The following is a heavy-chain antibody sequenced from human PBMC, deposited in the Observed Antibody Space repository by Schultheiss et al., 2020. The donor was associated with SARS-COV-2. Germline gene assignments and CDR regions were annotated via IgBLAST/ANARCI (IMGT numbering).Heavy chain of an antibody. D-gene: IGHD1-26*01. Sequence: SETLSLTCTVSGGSISNSGYYWAWIRQPPGKGLEWIGSMYYSGTTNYNPSLKSRVTISLDTSKNQFSLKLSSVTAADTAVYYCASLSIVGADFDYWGQGTLVTVSS. J-gene: IGHJ4*02. CDR2: MYYSGTT. V-gene: IGHV4-39*07. CDR1: GGSISNSGYY. CDR3: ASLSIVGADFDY.